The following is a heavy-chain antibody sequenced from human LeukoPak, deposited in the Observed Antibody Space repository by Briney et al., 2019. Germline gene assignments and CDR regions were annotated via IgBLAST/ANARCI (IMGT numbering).Heavy chain of an antibody. Sequence: GGSLRLSCAASGFTFSRYRMKWVGQAPGKGVEGVSSISSSSSYIYYADSGKGRFTISRDNAKHSLYLQMNSLRAEDTAVYYCARDRDSSSWYMGAYYYYGMDVWGKGTTVTVSS. V-gene: IGHV3-21*01. J-gene: IGHJ6*04. D-gene: IGHD6-13*01. CDR1: GFTFSRYR. CDR2: ISSSSSYI. CDR3: ARDRDSSSWYMGAYYYYGMDV.